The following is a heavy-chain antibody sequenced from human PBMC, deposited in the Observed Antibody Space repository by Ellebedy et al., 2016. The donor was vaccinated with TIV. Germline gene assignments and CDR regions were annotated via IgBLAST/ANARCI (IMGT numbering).Heavy chain of an antibody. CDR3: AKDSGRTGWYFDL. J-gene: IGHJ2*01. CDR2: VSYSGGGT. Sequence: PGGSLRLSCAASGFTFSSYAMGWVRQAPGKGLEWVSTVSYSGGGTYYAYSVKGRFTISSDNSKNPLNVQMNSLRVEDTAVYYCAKDSGRTGWYFDLWGRGTLVTVSS. D-gene: IGHD3-10*01. CDR1: GFTFSSYA. V-gene: IGHV3-23*01.